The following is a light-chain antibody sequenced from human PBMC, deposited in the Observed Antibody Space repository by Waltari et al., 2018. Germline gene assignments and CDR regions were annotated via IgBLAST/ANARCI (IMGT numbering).Light chain of an antibody. CDR3: SSYTSSIVV. CDR2: DVS. Sequence: SALTQPASVSGSPGQSITISCTGTSSDVGGYHYVSWYQQHPGKAPKLMIYDVSNRPSGVSNRFSGSKSGNTASLTISGLQAEDEADYYCSSYTSSIVVFGGGTKLTVL. V-gene: IGLV2-14*03. J-gene: IGLJ2*01. CDR1: SSDVGGYHY.